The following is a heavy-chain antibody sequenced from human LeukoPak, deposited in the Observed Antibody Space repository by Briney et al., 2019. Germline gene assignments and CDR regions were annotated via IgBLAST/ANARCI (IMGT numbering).Heavy chain of an antibody. CDR3: ARGRSWYGDSYFDY. CDR1: GGSFSGYY. D-gene: IGHD4-17*01. V-gene: IGHV4-34*01. J-gene: IGHJ4*02. Sequence: SETLSLTRAVYGGSFSGYYWSWIRQPPGKGLEWIGEINHSGSTNYNPSLKSRVTIPVDTSKTQFSLTLSSVTAADTAVYYCARGRSWYGDSYFDYWGQGTLVTVSS. CDR2: INHSGST.